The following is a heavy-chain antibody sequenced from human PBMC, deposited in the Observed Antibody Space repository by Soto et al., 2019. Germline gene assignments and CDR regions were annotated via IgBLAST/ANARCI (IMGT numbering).Heavy chain of an antibody. Sequence: QVHLQQWGTGLLEPSKTLSLTCAVESGSISGHFWSWIRQTPGKGLEWIGEINEKGSAVHNPSLKSRVTISIDTSEKQFFLKLNSVTATDTAVYYCARCRQQYFGELSGQFDFWGQGTLVTVSS. V-gene: IGHV4-34*01. J-gene: IGHJ4*02. CDR2: INEKGSA. D-gene: IGHD4-4*01. CDR3: ARCRQQYFGELSGQFDF. CDR1: SGSISGHF.